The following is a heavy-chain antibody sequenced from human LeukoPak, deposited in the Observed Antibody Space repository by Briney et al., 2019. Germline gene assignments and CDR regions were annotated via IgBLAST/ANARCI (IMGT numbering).Heavy chain of an antibody. Sequence: GGSLRLSCAAFGFTFSDYYMSWIRQAPGKGLEWVSYISSSGSTIYYADSVKGRFTISRDNSKNTLYLQMNCLRAEDTAVYYCAKDGETGDLDYWGQGTLVTVSS. J-gene: IGHJ4*02. CDR1: GFTFSDYY. CDR3: AKDGETGDLDY. V-gene: IGHV3-11*04. CDR2: ISSSGSTI. D-gene: IGHD7-27*01.